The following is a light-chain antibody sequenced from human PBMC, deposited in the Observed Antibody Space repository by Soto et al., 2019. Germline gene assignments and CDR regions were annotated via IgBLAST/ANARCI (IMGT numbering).Light chain of an antibody. V-gene: IGKV3-20*01. J-gene: IGKJ2*02. CDR2: GAS. Sequence: EIVLTQSPGTLSLSPGERATLSCRASQSVSSSYLAWYQQKPGQAPRLLIYGASSRAPGIPDRFSGSGSGQNFTLTISRLEPEDFAVYYCQQYGSSPGTFGQGTKLEIK. CDR1: QSVSSSY. CDR3: QQYGSSPGT.